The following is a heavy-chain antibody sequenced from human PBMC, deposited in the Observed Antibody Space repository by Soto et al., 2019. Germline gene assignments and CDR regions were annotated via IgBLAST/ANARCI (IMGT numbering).Heavy chain of an antibody. CDR3: AGPYSYDSSGYYRFDY. J-gene: IGHJ4*02. CDR1: GFTVSSNY. V-gene: IGHV3-53*04. Sequence: EVQLVESGGGLVQPGGSLRLSCAASGFTVSSNYMSWVRQAPGKGLEWVSVIYSGGSTYYADSVKGRFTISRHNSKNTLYLQMSSLRAEDTAVDYCAGPYSYDSSGYYRFDYWGQGTLVTGSS. D-gene: IGHD3-22*01. CDR2: IYSGGST.